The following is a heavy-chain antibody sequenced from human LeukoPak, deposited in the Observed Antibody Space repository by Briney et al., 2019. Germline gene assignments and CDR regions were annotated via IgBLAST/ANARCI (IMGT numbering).Heavy chain of an antibody. CDR1: GFTFSSYE. D-gene: IGHD2-21*02. CDR3: ARGDRNKVTY. V-gene: IGHV3-48*03. J-gene: IGHJ4*02. CDR2: ISSSDSTI. Sequence: PGGSLRLSCAASGFTFSSYEMNWVRQAPGKGLEWVSYISSSDSTIYYADSVKGRFTISRDNAKNSLYLQMNSLRAEDTAVYYCARGDRNKVTYWGQGTLVTVSS.